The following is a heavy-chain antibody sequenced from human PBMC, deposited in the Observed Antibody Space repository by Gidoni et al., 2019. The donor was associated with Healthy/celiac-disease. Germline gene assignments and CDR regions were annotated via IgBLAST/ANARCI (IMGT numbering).Heavy chain of an antibody. D-gene: IGHD2-15*01. CDR3: PKDMPRGYCSGGSCYSFDY. J-gene: IGHJ4*02. CDR1: GFTFSSHG. V-gene: IGHV3-30*18. CDR2: IAYDGSNK. Sequence: QVPLVESGGGVVQPGSSLRLSCAASGFTFSSHGMHWVRQAPGTGLEGVAGIAYDGSNKYYTDSVKGRFTISRDNSKNTLYLQMNSLRAEDTAVYYCPKDMPRGYCSGGSCYSFDYWGQGTLVTVSS.